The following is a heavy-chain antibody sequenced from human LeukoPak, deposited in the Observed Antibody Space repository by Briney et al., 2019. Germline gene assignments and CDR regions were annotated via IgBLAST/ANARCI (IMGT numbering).Heavy chain of an antibody. J-gene: IGHJ3*02. CDR3: ARGGSRGVTDAFDI. D-gene: IGHD4-11*01. CDR1: GYTFTSYD. V-gene: IGHV1-8*01. CDR2: MNPNSGNT. Sequence: ASVKVSCKASGYTFTSYDINWVRQATGQGLEWMGWMNPNSGNTGYAQKFQGRVTMTRNTSLSTAYMELSSLRSEDTAVYYCARGGSRGVTDAFDIWGQGTMVTVSS.